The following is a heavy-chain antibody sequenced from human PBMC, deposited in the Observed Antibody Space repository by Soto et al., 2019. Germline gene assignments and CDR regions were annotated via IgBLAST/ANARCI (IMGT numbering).Heavy chain of an antibody. CDR1: GGTFSSYT. J-gene: IGHJ4*02. D-gene: IGHD4-17*01. Sequence: QVQLVQSGAEVRKPGSSVKVSCRASGGTFSSYTISWVRQAPVQGLEWMGGIIPMFATADYAQKFQGRLTITADESTSTAYMQLSSLRSEDTAVYYCSIRDAYGRGDYWGQGTLVTVSS. CDR3: SIRDAYGRGDY. V-gene: IGHV1-69*01. CDR2: IIPMFATA.